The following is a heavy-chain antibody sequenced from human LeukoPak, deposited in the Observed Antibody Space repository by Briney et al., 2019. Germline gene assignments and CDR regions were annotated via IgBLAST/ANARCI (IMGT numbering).Heavy chain of an antibody. Sequence: SETLSLTCTVSGGSMSGYYLSWIRQPPGKGLEWIRHIFYSGNTNYNPSLKSRVTISVDTPKNQFSLKLSSVTAADTAVYYCARALSAIWFGEGYWFDPWGQGTLVTVSS. CDR3: ARALSAIWFGEGYWFDP. D-gene: IGHD3-10*01. CDR2: IFYSGNT. CDR1: GGSMSGYY. J-gene: IGHJ5*02. V-gene: IGHV4-59*01.